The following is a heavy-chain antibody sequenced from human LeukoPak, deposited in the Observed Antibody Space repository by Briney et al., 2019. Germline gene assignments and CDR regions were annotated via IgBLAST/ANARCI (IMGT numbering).Heavy chain of an antibody. Sequence: GASVKVSCKASGYTFTSYYMHWVRQAPGQGLEWMGIINPSDGSTSYAQKFQGRVTMTRDMSTSTDYMELSSLRSEDTAVYYCARDNSVEDTAWWFDPWGQGTLVTVSS. CDR3: ARDNSVEDTAWWFDP. V-gene: IGHV1-46*01. D-gene: IGHD4-23*01. CDR2: INPSDGST. CDR1: GYTFTSYY. J-gene: IGHJ5*02.